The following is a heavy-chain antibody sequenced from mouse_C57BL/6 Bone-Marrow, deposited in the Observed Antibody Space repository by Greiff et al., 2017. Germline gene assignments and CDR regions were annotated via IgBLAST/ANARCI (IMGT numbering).Heavy chain of an antibody. J-gene: IGHJ3*01. V-gene: IGHV1-69*01. CDR1: GYTFTSYW. D-gene: IGHD2-4*01. CDR2: IDPSDSYT. Sequence: LQQPGAELVMPGASVKLSCKASGYTFTSYWMHWVKQRPGQGLEWIGEIDPSDSYTNYNQKFKGKSTLTVDKSSSTAYMQLSSLTSEDSAVYYCARGNDYDEGFAYWGQGTLVTVSA. CDR3: ARGNDYDEGFAY.